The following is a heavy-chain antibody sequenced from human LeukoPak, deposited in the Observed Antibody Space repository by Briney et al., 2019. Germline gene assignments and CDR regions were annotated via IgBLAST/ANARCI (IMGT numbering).Heavy chain of an antibody. CDR2: IYSTGGK. CDR1: EFTVSTNY. J-gene: IGHJ4*02. V-gene: IGHV3-66*01. CDR3: ARGSDGWFAFDY. D-gene: IGHD6-19*01. Sequence: GGSLGLSCAASEFTVSTNYMTWVRQAPGKGLEWVSIIYSTGGKYYADSVKGRFTISRDNSKHTLYLQMNSLRGDNTAVYYCARGSDGWFAFDYWGQGILVTVSS.